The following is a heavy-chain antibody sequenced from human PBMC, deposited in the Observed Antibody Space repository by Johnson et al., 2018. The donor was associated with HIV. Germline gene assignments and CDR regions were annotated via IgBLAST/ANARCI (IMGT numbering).Heavy chain of an antibody. CDR3: ARAGKSAFDI. V-gene: IGHV3-48*04. J-gene: IGHJ3*02. Sequence: VQLVESGGGVVQPGGSLRLSCAASGFTFSSYGMSWVRQAPGKGLEWVSGITGTTIYSADSVQGRFTTSRDNAKNSLYLQMNSLRAEDTAVYYCARAGKSAFDIWGQGTMVTVSS. CDR2: GITGTTI. CDR1: GFTFSSYG.